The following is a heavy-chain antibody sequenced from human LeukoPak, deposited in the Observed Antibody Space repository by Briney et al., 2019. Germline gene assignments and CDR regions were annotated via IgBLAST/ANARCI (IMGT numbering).Heavy chain of an antibody. CDR2: INHSGST. CDR1: GGSFSGYY. J-gene: IGHJ4*02. CDR3: ARARSQYYYDSSGYYLDY. D-gene: IGHD3-22*01. V-gene: IGHV4-34*01. Sequence: SETLSLTCAVYGGSFSGYYWSWIRQPPGKGLEWIGEINHSGSTNYNPSLKSRVTISVDTSKNQFSLKLSSVTAADTAVYYCARARSQYYYDSSGYYLDYWGQGTPVTVSS.